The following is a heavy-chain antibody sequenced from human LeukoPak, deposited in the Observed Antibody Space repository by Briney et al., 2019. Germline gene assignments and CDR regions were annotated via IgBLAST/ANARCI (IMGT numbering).Heavy chain of an antibody. V-gene: IGHV3-21*01. J-gene: IGHJ4*02. CDR2: ISSGSSAI. CDR3: ARGHTAVTRHFDF. Sequence: GGSLRLSCAASGFTFTTYSMTWVRQAPGKGLEWVSIISSGSSAIFSADALKGRFTISRDDAKNLLYLDMNSLRAEDTAVYYCARGHTAVTRHFDFWGQGTLVTVSS. D-gene: IGHD4-17*01. CDR1: GFTFTTYS.